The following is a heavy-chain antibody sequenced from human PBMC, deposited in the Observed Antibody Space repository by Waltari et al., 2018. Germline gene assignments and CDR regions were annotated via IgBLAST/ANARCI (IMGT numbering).Heavy chain of an antibody. CDR2: IYYSGST. Sequence: QLQLQESGAGLVMPSETLSLTCTVSGGSISSSSYYWGWIRAPPGKVLEWIGSIYYSGSTYYNPSLKSRVTISVDTSKNQFTLKLSSVTAADTAVYYCPRQVSIVVVPAAQHDYWGQGILVTVSS. D-gene: IGHD2-2*01. V-gene: IGHV4-39*01. CDR3: PRQVSIVVVPAAQHDY. J-gene: IGHJ4*02. CDR1: GGSISSSSYY.